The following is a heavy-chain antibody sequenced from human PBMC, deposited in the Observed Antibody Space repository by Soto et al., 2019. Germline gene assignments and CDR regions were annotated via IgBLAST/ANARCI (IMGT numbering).Heavy chain of an antibody. J-gene: IGHJ6*02. CDR1: GFTFSSYW. V-gene: IGHV3-74*01. D-gene: IGHD2-15*01. CDR3: SGVAYYYYGMDV. Sequence: EVQLVESGGGLVQPGGSLRLSCAASGFTFSSYWMHWVRQAPGKGLVWVSRINSDGSSTSYADSVKGRFTISRDNAKNTLYMQMNILRDEDTAVYYGSGVAYYYYGMDVWGQGAKVNVSS. CDR2: INSDGSST.